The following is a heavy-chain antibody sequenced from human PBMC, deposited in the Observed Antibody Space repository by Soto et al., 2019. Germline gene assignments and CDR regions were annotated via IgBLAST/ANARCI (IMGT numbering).Heavy chain of an antibody. CDR2: IVVGSGNT. CDR1: GFTFTSSA. CDR3: AAKYYYDSSLAPRYYYYYYSMDV. J-gene: IGHJ6*02. D-gene: IGHD3-22*01. Sequence: SVKVSCKASGFTFTSSAMQWVRQARGQRLEWIGWIVVGSGNTNYAQKFQERVTITRDMSTSTAYMELSSLRSEDTAVYYCAAKYYYDSSLAPRYYYYYYSMDVWGQGTTVTVSS. V-gene: IGHV1-58*02.